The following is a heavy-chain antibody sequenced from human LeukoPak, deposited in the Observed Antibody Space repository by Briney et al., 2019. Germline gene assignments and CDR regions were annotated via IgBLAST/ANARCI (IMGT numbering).Heavy chain of an antibody. D-gene: IGHD2-15*01. Sequence: ASVKVSCKASGYIFSTYPMSWVRQAPGQGLEWMGIINPSGGSTSYAQKFQGRVTMTRDTSTSTVYMELSSLRSEDTAVYYCARDGLLNAFGIWGQGTMVTVSS. J-gene: IGHJ3*02. CDR1: GYIFSTYP. CDR3: ARDGLLNAFGI. CDR2: INPSGGST. V-gene: IGHV1-46*01.